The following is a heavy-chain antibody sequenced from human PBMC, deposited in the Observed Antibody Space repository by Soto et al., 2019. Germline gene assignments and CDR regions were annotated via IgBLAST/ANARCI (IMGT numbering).Heavy chain of an antibody. CDR3: ARKGGSQLGLRKPIGWYFDY. Sequence: SETLSLTCTVSGGSISSYYWSWIRQPPGKGMEWIGYVHHSWGSTYNPSLQSRVAIPLDTSKSQFSLKLTSVTATDTAVYYCARKGGSQLGLRKPIGWYFDYWGQGTLVTVSS. CDR2: VHHSWGS. V-gene: IGHV4-59*08. D-gene: IGHD5-18*01. CDR1: GGSISSYY. J-gene: IGHJ4*02.